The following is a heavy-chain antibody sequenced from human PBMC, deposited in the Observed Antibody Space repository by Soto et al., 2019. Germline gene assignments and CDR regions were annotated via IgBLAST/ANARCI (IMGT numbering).Heavy chain of an antibody. CDR2: IYYSGST. CDR1: GGSISSYY. J-gene: IGHJ2*01. V-gene: IGHV4-59*12. CDR3: ARRLDCSGGSCYGGLDL. Sequence: SETLSLTCTVSGGSISSYYWSWIRQPPGKGLEWIGYIYYSGSTNYNPSLKSRVTISVDTSKNQFSLKLSSVTAADTAVYYCARRLDCSGGSCYGGLDLWGRGTLVTVSS. D-gene: IGHD2-15*01.